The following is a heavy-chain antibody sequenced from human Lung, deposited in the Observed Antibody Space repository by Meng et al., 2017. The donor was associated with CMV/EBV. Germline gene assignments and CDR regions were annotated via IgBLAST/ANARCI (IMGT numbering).Heavy chain of an antibody. D-gene: IGHD3-10*02. V-gene: IGHV1-18*01. Sequence: ASDSPFAHYRISWVRRAPGHGLEWMGWISAYHGHTYDAQQLQGRVTMTTDTSTSTAYMELRSLRSDDTAVYYCARDVPASGALFVDYWGQGTLVTVSS. CDR2: ISAYHGHT. J-gene: IGHJ4*02. CDR1: DSPFAHYR. CDR3: ARDVPASGALFVDY.